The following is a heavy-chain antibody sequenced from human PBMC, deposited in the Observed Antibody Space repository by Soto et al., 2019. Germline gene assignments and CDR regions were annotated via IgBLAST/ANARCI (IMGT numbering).Heavy chain of an antibody. Sequence: GGSLRLSCAASGFTFSSYSMNWVRQAPGKGLEWVSSISSSSSYIYYADSVKGRFTISRDNAKNSLYLQMNSLRAEDTAVYYCARGENHYDIYYYYYMDVWGKGTTVTVSS. CDR3: ARGENHYDIYYYYYMDV. CDR2: ISSSSSYI. J-gene: IGHJ6*03. V-gene: IGHV3-21*01. CDR1: GFTFSSYS. D-gene: IGHD3-9*01.